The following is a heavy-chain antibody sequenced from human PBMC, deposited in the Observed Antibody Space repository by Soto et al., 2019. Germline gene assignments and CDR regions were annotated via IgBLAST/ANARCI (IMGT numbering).Heavy chain of an antibody. Sequence: QVQLVESGGGVVQPGRSLRLSCAASGFTFSSYGMHWVRQAPGKGLEWVAVIWYDGSNKYYADSVKGRFTISRDNSKNTLYLQMNSLRAEDTAVYYCARDSGVGSWYYFDYWGQGTLVTVSS. CDR1: GFTFSSYG. J-gene: IGHJ4*02. CDR2: IWYDGSNK. D-gene: IGHD6-13*01. V-gene: IGHV3-33*01. CDR3: ARDSGVGSWYYFDY.